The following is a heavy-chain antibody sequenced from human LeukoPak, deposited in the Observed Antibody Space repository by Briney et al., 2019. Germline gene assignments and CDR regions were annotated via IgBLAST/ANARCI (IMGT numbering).Heavy chain of an antibody. CDR2: ISSSGSTI. Sequence: GGSLRLSCAASGFSFNNAWLSWVRQAPGKGLEWVSYISSSGSTIYYADSVKGRFTISRDNAKNSLYLQMNSLRAEDTAVYYCAELGITMIGGVWGKGTTVTISS. CDR3: AELGITMIGGV. CDR1: GFSFNNAW. D-gene: IGHD3-10*02. J-gene: IGHJ6*04. V-gene: IGHV3-11*04.